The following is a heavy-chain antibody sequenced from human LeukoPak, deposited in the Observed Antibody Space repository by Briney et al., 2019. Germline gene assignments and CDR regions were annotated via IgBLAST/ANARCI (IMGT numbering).Heavy chain of an antibody. CDR3: ASPGDTAMAVFDY. CDR1: GFTFSSYA. CDR2: ISCDGSNK. Sequence: GGSLRLSCAASGFTFSSYAMHWVRQAPGKGLEWVAVISCDGSNKYYADSVKGRFTISRDNSKNTLYLQMNSLRAEDTAVYYCASPGDTAMAVFDYWGQGTLVTVSS. J-gene: IGHJ4*02. V-gene: IGHV3-30-3*01. D-gene: IGHD5-18*01.